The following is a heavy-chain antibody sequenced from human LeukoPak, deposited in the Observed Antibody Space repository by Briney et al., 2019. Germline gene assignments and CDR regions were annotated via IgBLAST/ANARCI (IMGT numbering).Heavy chain of an antibody. CDR2: ISGSGGST. CDR3: AKWGGYYDFWSGYYTEVYYYGMDV. D-gene: IGHD3-3*01. Sequence: GGSLRLSCAASGFTFSIYAMSWVRQAPGKGLEWVSAISGSGGSTYYADSVKGRFTISRDNSKNTLYLQMNSLRAEDTAVYYCAKWGGYYDFWSGYYTEVYYYGMDVWGQGTTVTVSS. CDR1: GFTFSIYA. V-gene: IGHV3-23*01. J-gene: IGHJ6*02.